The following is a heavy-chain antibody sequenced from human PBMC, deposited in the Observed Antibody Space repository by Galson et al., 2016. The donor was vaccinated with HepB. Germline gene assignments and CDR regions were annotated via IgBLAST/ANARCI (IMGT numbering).Heavy chain of an antibody. CDR3: ARAGVAYETSGYFNGQLDY. Sequence: SLRLSCAASEFSFRSYSTNWVRQAPGKGLEWLSSITAGGNTIYYADSVKGRFTISRDNAKSSLYLQMNSLRDDDTAVYFCARAGVAYETSGYFNGQLDYWGQGTLVIVSS. V-gene: IGHV3-48*02. J-gene: IGHJ4*02. D-gene: IGHD3-22*01. CDR1: EFSFRSYS. CDR2: ITAGGNTI.